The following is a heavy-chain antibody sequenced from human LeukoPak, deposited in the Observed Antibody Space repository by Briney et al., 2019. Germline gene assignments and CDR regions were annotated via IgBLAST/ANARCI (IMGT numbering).Heavy chain of an antibody. Sequence: GGSLRLSCAASGFTFSSYSMNWVRQAPGKGLEWVSSISSSSSYIYYADSVKGRFTISRDNAKNSLYLQMNSLRAEDTAVYYCARDLGTIFGVVIIPHYYYYYGMDVWGQGTMVTVSS. CDR1: GFTFSSYS. CDR2: ISSSSSYI. J-gene: IGHJ6*02. D-gene: IGHD3-3*01. V-gene: IGHV3-21*01. CDR3: ARDLGTIFGVVIIPHYYYYYGMDV.